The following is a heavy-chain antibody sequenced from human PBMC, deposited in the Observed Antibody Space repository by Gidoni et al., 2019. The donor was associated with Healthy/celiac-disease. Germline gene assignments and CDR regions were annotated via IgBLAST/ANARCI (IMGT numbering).Heavy chain of an antibody. V-gene: IGHV3-21*01. CDR3: ARTAVAGLFDY. CDR2: ISSSSSYI. CDR1: GFTFSSYS. Sequence: EVQLVESGGGLVKPGGSLRLSCAASGFTFSSYSMNWVRQAPGKGLEWVSSISSSSSYIYYADSVKGRFTISRDNAKNSLYLQMNSLRAEDTAVYYCARTAVAGLFDYWGQGTLVTVSS. J-gene: IGHJ4*02. D-gene: IGHD6-19*01.